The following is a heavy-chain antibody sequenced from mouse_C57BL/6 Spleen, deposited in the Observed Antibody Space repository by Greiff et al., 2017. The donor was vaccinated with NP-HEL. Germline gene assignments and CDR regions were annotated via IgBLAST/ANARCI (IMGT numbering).Heavy chain of an antibody. CDR1: GYTFTSYG. CDR2: IYPRSGNT. Sequence: QVQLQQSGAELARPGASVKLSCKASGYTFTSYGISWVKQRTGQGLEWIGEIYPRSGNTYYNEKFKGKATLTADKSSSTAYMELRSLTSEDSAVYFCARGYGSSPYWYFDVWGTGTTVTVSS. D-gene: IGHD1-1*01. J-gene: IGHJ1*03. CDR3: ARGYGSSPYWYFDV. V-gene: IGHV1-81*01.